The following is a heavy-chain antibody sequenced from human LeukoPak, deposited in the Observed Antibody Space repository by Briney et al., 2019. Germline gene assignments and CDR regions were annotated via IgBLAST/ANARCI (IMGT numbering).Heavy chain of an antibody. Sequence: GGSLTLSCAASGFTLSSYGMHWVRQAPGKGLAWVAFIRYDGSNKYYADSVKGRFTISRDNSKNTLYLQVNSLRAEDTAVYYCAKDLFSLGPSYLTTGTLDYWGQGTLVTVSS. D-gene: IGHD4-17*01. CDR1: GFTLSSYG. V-gene: IGHV3-30*02. CDR2: IRYDGSNK. CDR3: AKDLFSLGPSYLTTGTLDY. J-gene: IGHJ4*02.